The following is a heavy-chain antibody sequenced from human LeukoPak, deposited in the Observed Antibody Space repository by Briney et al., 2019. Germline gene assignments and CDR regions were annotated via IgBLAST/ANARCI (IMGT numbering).Heavy chain of an antibody. D-gene: IGHD5-18*01. CDR2: ITYDGTEI. V-gene: IGHV3-30*18. J-gene: IGHJ4*02. Sequence: GGSLRLSCAASGFGLSDCGMHWVRQAPGKGLEWLAVITYDGTEIHYADSVKGRFIISRDISRSTLHLQMNSLRAEDTAVYYCAKDGGAYSYGKYHFDHWGQGTLVTVSS. CDR1: GFGLSDCG. CDR3: AKDGGAYSYGKYHFDH.